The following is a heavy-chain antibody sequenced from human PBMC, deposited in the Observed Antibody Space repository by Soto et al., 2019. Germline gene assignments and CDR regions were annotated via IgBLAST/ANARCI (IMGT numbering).Heavy chain of an antibody. CDR2: IKSKTDGGTT. CDR1: GFTFSNAW. J-gene: IGHJ3*02. Sequence: GGALRLSXAASGFTFSNAWMSCVREARVKGLEWVGRIKSKTDGGTTDYDAPVKSRFTISRDDSKNTLYLQMNSLKTEDTAVYYCTTDSLLLPVVVPAIDGFDIWGQGTMVTVS. D-gene: IGHD2-21*02. V-gene: IGHV3-15*01. CDR3: TTDSLLLPVVVPAIDGFDI.